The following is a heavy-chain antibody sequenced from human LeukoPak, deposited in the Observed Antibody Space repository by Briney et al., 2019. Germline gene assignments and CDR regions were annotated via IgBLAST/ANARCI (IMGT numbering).Heavy chain of an antibody. J-gene: IGHJ6*03. CDR1: GGSISSSSYH. CDR3: CYYYYYMDV. CDR2: IYYSGST. Sequence: SETLSLTCTVSGGSISSSSYHWGWIRQPPGKGLEWIGSIYYSGSTYYNPSPKSRVTISVDTSKNQFSLKLSSVTAADTAVYYCCYYYYYMDVWGKGTTVTVSS. V-gene: IGHV4-39*07.